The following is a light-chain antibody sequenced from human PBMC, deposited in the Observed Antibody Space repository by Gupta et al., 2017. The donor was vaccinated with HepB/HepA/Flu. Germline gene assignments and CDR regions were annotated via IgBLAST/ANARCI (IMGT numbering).Light chain of an antibody. CDR2: LGS. J-gene: IGKJ3*01. CDR3: MQDLQTQT. Sequence: DIVMTQSPLSMPVTPGEPASISCRSSQSLLHSNGYNYLDWYLQKPGQSPQLLIYLGSNRASGVPDRFSCSGSGTDFTLKISRVEAEDVGVYFGMQDLQTQTFGPGTKVDIK. V-gene: IGKV2-28*01. CDR1: QSLLHSNGYNY.